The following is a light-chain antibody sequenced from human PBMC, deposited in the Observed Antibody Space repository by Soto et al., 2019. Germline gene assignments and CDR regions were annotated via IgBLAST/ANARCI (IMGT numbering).Light chain of an antibody. CDR1: ESVFSS. CDR2: TAY. V-gene: IGKV3-15*01. CDR3: QQNQYWPPT. Sequence: EIVTTQSPATLSVSPGEKITLSCRASESVFSSLAWYQPKPGQAPRLLIYTAYTRATGIPARFSGSGSGTEFTLTISSMQSKDLAVYYCQQNQYWPPTFGQGTKVEIK. J-gene: IGKJ1*01.